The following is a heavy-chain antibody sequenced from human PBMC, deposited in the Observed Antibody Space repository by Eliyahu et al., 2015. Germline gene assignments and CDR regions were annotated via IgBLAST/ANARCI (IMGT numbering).Heavy chain of an antibody. CDR1: XFSLGDYD. D-gene: IGHD6-13*01. CDR3: VRHSSWYYFDY. Sequence: QERLVEPGGGLVKPGGSLRLSCVSSXFSLGDYDMSWVRQAPGKGLGWVSSISNRDNTIFYADAVKGRLTISRDNAKNSLYLDMNTLRADDTAVYYCVRHSSWYYFDYWGQGTLVTVSS. V-gene: IGHV3-11*01. CDR2: ISNRDNTI. J-gene: IGHJ4*02.